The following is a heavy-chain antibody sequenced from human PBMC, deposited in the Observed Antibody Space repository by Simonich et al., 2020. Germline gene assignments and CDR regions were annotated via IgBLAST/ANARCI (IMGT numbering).Heavy chain of an antibody. Sequence: QLQLQESGPGLVKPSETLSLTCTVSGGSISSSSYYWGWIRQPPGKGLEWIGSIYYRGSTSYNPPHRGRVTISVDTSKNQFSLKLGSVTAADTAGYYCARWAYSSSYFDYWGQGTLVTVSS. V-gene: IGHV4-39*01. CDR3: ARWAYSSSYFDY. CDR1: GGSISSSSYY. CDR2: IYYRGST. J-gene: IGHJ4*02. D-gene: IGHD6-6*01.